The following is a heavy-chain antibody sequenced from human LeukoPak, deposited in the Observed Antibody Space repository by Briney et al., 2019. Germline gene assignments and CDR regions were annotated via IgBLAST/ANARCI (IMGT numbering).Heavy chain of an antibody. D-gene: IGHD3-10*01. V-gene: IGHV1-2*06. CDR3: ARDSKWFGLN. CDR2: INPNGGDT. CDR1: GYTFAAYF. Sequence: ASVKVSCKASGYTFAAYFIHWVRQAPGQGLEWMGRINPNGGDTNYAQKFQGRVTMTGDTSISTAYMELSSLRSDDTAMYYCARDSKWFGLNWGQGTLVTVSS. J-gene: IGHJ4*02.